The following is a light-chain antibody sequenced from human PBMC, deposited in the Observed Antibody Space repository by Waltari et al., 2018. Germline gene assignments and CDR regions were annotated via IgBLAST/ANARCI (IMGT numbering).Light chain of an antibody. CDR3: CSYAGSYISYV. Sequence: QSALTQPRSVSGSPGQSVTISCTGTSSDVGGYNSVSWYQQHPGKAPKLMIYDVSKRPSGVPDRFSGSKSGNTASLTISGLQAEDEADYYCCSYAGSYISYVFGTGTKVTVL. CDR1: SSDVGGYNS. CDR2: DVS. V-gene: IGLV2-11*01. J-gene: IGLJ1*01.